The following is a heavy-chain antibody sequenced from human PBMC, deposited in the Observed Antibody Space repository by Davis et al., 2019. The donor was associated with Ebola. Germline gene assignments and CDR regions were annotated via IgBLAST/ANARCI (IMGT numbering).Heavy chain of an antibody. Sequence: GGSLRLSCEASGFTFGDYAMHWVRQAPGKGLEWVSTLGTSADTYYADSVKGRFTISRDNSKNTLYLQMNGLRVEDTAIYYCAKDTSNIWFDIWGQGTNVTVSS. CDR2: LGTSADT. J-gene: IGHJ3*02. CDR1: GFTFGDYA. V-gene: IGHV3-23*01. D-gene: IGHD1-26*01. CDR3: AKDTSNIWFDI.